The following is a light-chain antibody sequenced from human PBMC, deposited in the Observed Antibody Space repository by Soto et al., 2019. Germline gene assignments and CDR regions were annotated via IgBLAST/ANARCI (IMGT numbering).Light chain of an antibody. V-gene: IGKV3-20*01. CDR1: QSVSRR. CDR2: GAS. CDR3: QQYGSSPIT. J-gene: IGKJ5*01. Sequence: EIEMTQSPTTLSVSPGERATLSCRASQSVSRRLAWYQQKPGQAPRLLISGASSRAPGIPDRFSGSGSATDFTLTISRLEPEDFALYYCQQYGSSPITFGQGTRLEIK.